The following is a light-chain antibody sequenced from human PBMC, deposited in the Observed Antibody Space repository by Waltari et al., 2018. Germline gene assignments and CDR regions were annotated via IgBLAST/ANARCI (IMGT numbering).Light chain of an antibody. CDR1: QTVLYRDNNKNY. J-gene: IGKJ1*01. CDR3: HQHYTTPWT. V-gene: IGKV4-1*01. Sequence: DIVMTQSPDSLAVSLGGRATINCKSSQTVLYRDNNKNYLTWYQQKPGQPPKLLFSWASIRESGVPDRLSASGSGTDFTLTISSLQAEDVAVYYCHQHYTTPWTFGQGTKVEIK. CDR2: WAS.